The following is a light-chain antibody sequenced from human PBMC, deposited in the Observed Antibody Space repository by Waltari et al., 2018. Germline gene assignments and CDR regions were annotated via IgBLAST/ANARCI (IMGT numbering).Light chain of an antibody. V-gene: IGKV1-33*01. CDR1: EDIRNF. J-gene: IGKJ4*01. CDR2: DSS. Sequence: DIQMTQSPSSLSASVGDRVTITCDAREDIRNFVNCYQLRPAQAPKLLIYDSSNLRGGVPSRFSASGSAAVFIFTITNLQPDDFATYYCQQFEKLPLTFGGGTKVENK. CDR3: QQFEKLPLT.